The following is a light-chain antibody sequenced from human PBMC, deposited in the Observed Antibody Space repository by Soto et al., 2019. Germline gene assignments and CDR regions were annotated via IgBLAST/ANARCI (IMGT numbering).Light chain of an antibody. CDR2: EVS. CDR1: SSDGGGYKY. V-gene: IGLV2-8*01. Sequence: QSALTQPPSASGSAGQSVTISCTGTSSDGGGYKYVSWYQQHPGKVPKLMIYEVSKRPSGVPDRFSGSKSGNTASLTISGVQSEDEADYYCCSYAGSYSYVFGTGTKVTVL. CDR3: CSYAGSYSYV. J-gene: IGLJ1*01.